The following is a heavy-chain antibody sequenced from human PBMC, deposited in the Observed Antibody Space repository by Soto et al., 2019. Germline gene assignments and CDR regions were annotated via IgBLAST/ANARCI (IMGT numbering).Heavy chain of an antibody. CDR1: GFTFSTYV. D-gene: IGHD6-13*01. J-gene: IGHJ4*02. V-gene: IGHV3-33*01. Sequence: QVQLVESGGGVVQPGRSLRLSCAASGFTFSTYVMHWVRQAPGKGLEWVAAIWDDGSNKYYADSVKGRFTISRDNSKNTLYLQMNSLRAEDTAVYYCARAPDSSSWSLDYWGQGTLVTVSS. CDR3: ARAPDSSSWSLDY. CDR2: IWDDGSNK.